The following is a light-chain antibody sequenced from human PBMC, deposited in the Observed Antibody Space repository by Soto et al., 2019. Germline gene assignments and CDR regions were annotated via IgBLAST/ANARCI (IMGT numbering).Light chain of an antibody. CDR3: QQYGRSQFT. V-gene: IGKV3-20*01. CDR2: GAS. CDR1: QSVSSNN. J-gene: IGKJ3*01. Sequence: EIVLTQSPGTLSLSPGERATLSCRASQSVSSNNLAWYQQRPGQAPRVVIYGASTRATGIPERFSGSGSGTDFTLTISRLEPEDFAVYYCQQYGRSQFTLGPGTKVDIK.